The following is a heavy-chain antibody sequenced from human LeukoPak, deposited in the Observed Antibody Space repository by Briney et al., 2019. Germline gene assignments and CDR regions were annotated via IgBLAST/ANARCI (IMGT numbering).Heavy chain of an antibody. CDR2: INHSGST. CDR1: GGSFSGYC. CDR3: ARVRRGSGYDAFDI. D-gene: IGHD3-22*01. Sequence: SETLSLTCAVYGGSFSGYCWSWIRQPPGKGLEWIEEINHSGSTNYNPSLKSRVTISVDTSKNQFSLKLSSVTAADTAVYYCARVRRGSGYDAFDIWGQGTMVTVSS. V-gene: IGHV4-34*01. J-gene: IGHJ3*02.